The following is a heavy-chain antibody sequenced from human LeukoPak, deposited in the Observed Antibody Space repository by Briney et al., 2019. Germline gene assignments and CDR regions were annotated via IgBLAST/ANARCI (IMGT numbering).Heavy chain of an antibody. CDR3: ARDCASRQCGGTYYGMDV. V-gene: IGHV4-34*01. CDR1: GGSFSGYY. CDR2: INHSGST. J-gene: IGHJ6*02. D-gene: IGHD6-19*01. Sequence: SETLSLTCAVYGGSFSGYYWSWIRQPPGKGLEWIGEINHSGSTNYNPSLKSRVTISVDTSKNQFSLKLSSVTAADTAVYYCARDCASRQCGGTYYGMDVWGQGTTVTVSS.